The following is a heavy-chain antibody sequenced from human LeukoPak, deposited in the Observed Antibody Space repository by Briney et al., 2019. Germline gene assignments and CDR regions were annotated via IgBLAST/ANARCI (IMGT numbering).Heavy chain of an antibody. CDR2: IIPIFGTA. CDR3: AVIGEYSSSPFDY. D-gene: IGHD6-6*01. CDR1: GGTFSSYA. J-gene: IGHJ4*02. Sequence: SVKVSCKASGGTFSSYAISWVRQAPGQGLEWMGGIIPIFGTANYAQKFQGRVTITADESTSTAYMELSSLRSEDTAVYYCAVIGEYSSSPFDYWGQGTLVTVSS. V-gene: IGHV1-69*13.